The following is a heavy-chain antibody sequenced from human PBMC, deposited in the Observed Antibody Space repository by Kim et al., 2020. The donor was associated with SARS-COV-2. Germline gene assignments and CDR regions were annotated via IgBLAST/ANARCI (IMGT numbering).Heavy chain of an antibody. V-gene: IGHV3-30*18. CDR3: AKTGGNYFGYFDS. Sequence: GRSLRLSCAASGFTFSSYGMHWVRQAPGKGLEWVGVISYDGDNKYYADSVRGRFTISRDNSKNTLYLQMNSLRPEDTAVYYCAKTGGNYFGYFDSWGQGTLVTVSS. J-gene: IGHJ4*02. D-gene: IGHD1-7*01. CDR2: ISYDGDNK. CDR1: GFTFSSYG.